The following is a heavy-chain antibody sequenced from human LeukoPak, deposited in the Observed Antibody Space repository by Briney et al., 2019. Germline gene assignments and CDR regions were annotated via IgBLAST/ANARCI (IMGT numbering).Heavy chain of an antibody. D-gene: IGHD6-13*01. Sequence: SVKVSCKASGGTFSSYAISWVRQAPGQGLEWMGGIIPIFGTANYAQKFQGRVTITADESTSTAYMELSSLRSEDTAVYYCARGAAAAGTGWYFDYWGQGTLVTVSS. J-gene: IGHJ4*02. CDR3: ARGAAAAGTGWYFDY. CDR1: GGTFSSYA. CDR2: IIPIFGTA. V-gene: IGHV1-69*13.